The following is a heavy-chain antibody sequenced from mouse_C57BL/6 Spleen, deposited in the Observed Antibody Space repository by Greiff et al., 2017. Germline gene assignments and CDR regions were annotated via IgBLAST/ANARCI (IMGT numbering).Heavy chain of an antibody. D-gene: IGHD3-2*02. CDR2: IHPNSGST. J-gene: IGHJ3*01. Sequence: QVHVKQPGAELVKPGASVKLSCKASGYTFTSYWMHWVKQRPGQGLEWIGMIHPNSGSTNYNEKFKSKATLTVDKSSSTAYMQLSSLTSEDSAVYYCARTQTAQATAWFAYWGQGTLVTVSA. V-gene: IGHV1-64*01. CDR3: ARTQTAQATAWFAY. CDR1: GYTFTSYW.